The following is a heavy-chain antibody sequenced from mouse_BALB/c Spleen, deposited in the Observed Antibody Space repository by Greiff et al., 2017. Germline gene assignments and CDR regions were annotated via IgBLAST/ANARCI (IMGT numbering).Heavy chain of an antibody. J-gene: IGHJ4*01. D-gene: IGHD2-2*01. CDR2: INPSTGYT. V-gene: IGHV1-7*01. CDR1: GYTFTSYW. CDR3: ARTLIYYGSMDY. Sequence: QVQLKQSGAELAKPGASVKMSCKASGYTFTSYWMHWVKQRPGQGLEWIGYINPSTGYTEYNQKFKDKATLTADKSSSTAYMQLSSLTSEDSAVYYCARTLIYYGSMDYWGQGTSVTVSS.